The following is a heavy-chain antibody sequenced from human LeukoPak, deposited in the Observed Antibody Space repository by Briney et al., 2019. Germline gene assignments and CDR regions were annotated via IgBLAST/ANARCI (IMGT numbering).Heavy chain of an antibody. V-gene: IGHV1-8*01. Sequence: ASVKVSCKASGYTFTSYDINWVRQATGQGLEWMGWMNPNSGNTGYAQKFQGRVTMTRNTSISTAYMEPSSLRSEDTAVYYCARDGPDYYDSSGYYNWFDPWGQGTLVTVSS. J-gene: IGHJ5*02. CDR2: MNPNSGNT. D-gene: IGHD3-22*01. CDR3: ARDGPDYYDSSGYYNWFDP. CDR1: GYTFTSYD.